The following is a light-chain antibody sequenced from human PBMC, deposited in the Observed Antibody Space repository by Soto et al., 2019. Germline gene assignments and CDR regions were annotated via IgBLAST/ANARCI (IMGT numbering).Light chain of an antibody. V-gene: IGKV3-11*01. J-gene: IGKJ3*01. Sequence: ELVLTQSPATLSLSPGDRATLSCRASQSVTDSLAWFQQRPGQSPRLVIFDASNRATGIPPRFSGSGSGTYFTLTISSLEPEDFAVYYCHHRINWRFTFGPGTKVDIK. CDR3: HHRINWRFT. CDR2: DAS. CDR1: QSVTDS.